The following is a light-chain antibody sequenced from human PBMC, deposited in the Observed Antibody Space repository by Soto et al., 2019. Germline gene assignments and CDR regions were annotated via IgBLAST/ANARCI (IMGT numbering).Light chain of an antibody. CDR1: TSNIGSHT. CDR2: SNH. CDR3: AAWDDSLSGVV. J-gene: IGLJ2*01. Sequence: QSVLTQPPSASGTPGQRVTISCSGSTSNIGSHTVHWYQQLPGAAPKLLIYSNHQRPSGISDRFSGSKSGTSASLAISGLQSEDEADYYCAAWDDSLSGVVFGGGTKVTVL. V-gene: IGLV1-44*01.